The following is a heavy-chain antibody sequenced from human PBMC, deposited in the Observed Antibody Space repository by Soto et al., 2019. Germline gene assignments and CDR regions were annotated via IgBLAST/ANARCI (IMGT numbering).Heavy chain of an antibody. Sequence: EEQLLESGGGLVQPGGSLRLSCAASGIILSNYAMSWVRQAPGKGLEWVSVISGSGDTRYYADSVKGRFTCSRDKSKNTLDLHMNSLRVEDTAAYYCTKGKMVRGMHYSAMDVWGQGTTVTVSA. V-gene: IGHV3-23*01. CDR2: ISGSGDTR. CDR1: GIILSNYA. CDR3: TKGKMVRGMHYSAMDV. D-gene: IGHD3-10*01. J-gene: IGHJ6*01.